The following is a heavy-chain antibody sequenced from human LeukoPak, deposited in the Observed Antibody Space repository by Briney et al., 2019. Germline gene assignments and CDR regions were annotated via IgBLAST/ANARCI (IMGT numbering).Heavy chain of an antibody. Sequence: PSETLSLTCAVYGGSFSGYYWSRIRQPPGKGLEWIGEINHSGSTNYNPSLKSRVTISVDTSKNQFSLKLSSVTAADTAVYYCARYSNYVSYNWFDPWGQGTLVTVSS. CDR3: ARYSNYVSYNWFDP. J-gene: IGHJ5*02. CDR2: INHSGST. CDR1: GGSFSGYY. V-gene: IGHV4-34*01. D-gene: IGHD4-4*01.